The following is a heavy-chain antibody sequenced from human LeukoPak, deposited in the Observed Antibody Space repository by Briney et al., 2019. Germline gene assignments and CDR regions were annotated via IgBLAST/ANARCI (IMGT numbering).Heavy chain of an antibody. CDR3: ARVSYDFWSGYLAGVDYYFDY. Sequence: GGSLRLSCAASGFTVSSNYMSWVRQAPGKGLEWVSVIYSGGSTYYADSVKGRFTISRDNSKNTLYLQMNSLRAEDTAVYYCARVSYDFWSGYLAGVDYYFDYWGQGTLVTVSS. J-gene: IGHJ4*02. D-gene: IGHD3-3*01. CDR1: GFTVSSNY. CDR2: IYSGGST. V-gene: IGHV3-53*01.